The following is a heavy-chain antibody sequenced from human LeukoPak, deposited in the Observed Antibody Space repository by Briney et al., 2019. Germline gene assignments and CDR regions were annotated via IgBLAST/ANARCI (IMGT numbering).Heavy chain of an antibody. CDR1: GGSFSGYY. CDR3: ARNPAFDI. CDR2: INHSGST. J-gene: IGHJ3*02. Sequence: PSETLSLTCAVYGGSFSGYYWSWIRQPPGEGLEWIGEINHSGSTNYNPSLKSRVTISVDTSKNQFSLKLSSVTAADTAVYYCARNPAFDIWGQGTMVTVSS. D-gene: IGHD1-14*01. V-gene: IGHV4-34*01.